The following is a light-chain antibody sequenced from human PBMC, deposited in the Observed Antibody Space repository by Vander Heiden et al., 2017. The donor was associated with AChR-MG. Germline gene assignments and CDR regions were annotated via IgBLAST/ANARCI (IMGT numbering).Light chain of an antibody. CDR3: QQRSNWPTIRT. J-gene: IGKJ3*01. CDR2: DAS. V-gene: IGKV3-11*01. Sequence: APLLSTGESTTHSSRASQSISNYLAWYQQNPGQAPRLLIYDASNRATGNPARFSGSGSGTDVTHTISTLEPEEFAVYYCQQRSNWPTIRTFGHGTKVDIK. CDR1: QSISNY.